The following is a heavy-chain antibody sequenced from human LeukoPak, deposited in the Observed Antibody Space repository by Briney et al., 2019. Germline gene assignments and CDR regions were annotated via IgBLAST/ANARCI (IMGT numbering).Heavy chain of an antibody. V-gene: IGHV3-33*06. CDR1: GFTFSHYG. J-gene: IGHJ4*02. CDR2: IWSDGSNK. Sequence: ERSLRLSCIASGFTFSHYGFHWVRQAPGKGLEWVAVIWSDGSNKYYVDSVKGRFIIYRDDSQNTVYLQMNSLRAEDTAVYYCAKDAQRGFDYSNSLEYWGQGSLVTVSS. CDR3: AKDAQRGFDYSNSLEY. D-gene: IGHD4-11*01.